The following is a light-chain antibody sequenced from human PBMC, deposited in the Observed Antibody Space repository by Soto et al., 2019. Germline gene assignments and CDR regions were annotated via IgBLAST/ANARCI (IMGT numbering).Light chain of an antibody. CDR3: QHFGSSPPVI. J-gene: IGKJ5*01. CDR1: QSVSSN. Sequence: EIGISQSPSTVSVSPGERATLSCRTSQSVSSNLAWYQQKPGQAPRLLIYGASTRATGIPDRFRGSGSGSEFSLTISGLEPEDFAVYFCQHFGSSPPVIFGQGTRLEIK. V-gene: IGKV3D-15*01. CDR2: GAS.